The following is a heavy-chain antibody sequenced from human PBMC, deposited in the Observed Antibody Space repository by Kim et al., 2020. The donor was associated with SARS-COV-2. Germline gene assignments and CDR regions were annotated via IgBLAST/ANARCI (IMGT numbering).Heavy chain of an antibody. D-gene: IGHD5-12*01. CDR1: GFTFSSYS. V-gene: IGHV3-48*04. Sequence: GGSLRLSCAASGFTFSSYSMNWVRQAPGKGLEWVSYISSSSSTIYYADSVKGRFTISRDNAKNSLYLQMNSLRAEDTAVYYCARGAGYDFDYYYGMDVWGQGTTVTVSS. J-gene: IGHJ6*02. CDR2: ISSSSSTI. CDR3: ARGAGYDFDYYYGMDV.